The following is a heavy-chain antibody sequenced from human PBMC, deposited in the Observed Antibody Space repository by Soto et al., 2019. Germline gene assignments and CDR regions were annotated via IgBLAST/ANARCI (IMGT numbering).Heavy chain of an antibody. J-gene: IGHJ6*02. CDR2: IIPICGTA. D-gene: IGHD3-10*01. CDR3: ARVHTMVRGAIDVAYYYNPYGMDV. CDR1: GGTFSSYA. V-gene: IGHV1-69*06. Sequence: GGSVKVSCKASGGTFSSYAISWVRQAPGQGLEWMGGIIPICGTANYAQKFQGRVTITADKSTSTAYMELSSLTSEDTAVYYCARVHTMVRGAIDVAYYYNPYGMDVWGQGTTVTVSS.